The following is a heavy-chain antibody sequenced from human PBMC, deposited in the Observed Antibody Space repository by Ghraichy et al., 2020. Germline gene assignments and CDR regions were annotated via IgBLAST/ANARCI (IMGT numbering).Heavy chain of an antibody. J-gene: IGHJ4*02. D-gene: IGHD6-13*01. CDR1: GGTFSSYA. Sequence: SVKVSCKASGGTFSSYAISWVRQAPGQGLEWMGGIIPIFGTANYAQKFQGRVTITADESTSTAYMELSSLRSEDTAVYYCARDLNWGGSSSWQKPYYFDYWGQGTLVTVSS. CDR3: ARDLNWGGSSSWQKPYYFDY. CDR2: IIPIFGTA. V-gene: IGHV1-69*13.